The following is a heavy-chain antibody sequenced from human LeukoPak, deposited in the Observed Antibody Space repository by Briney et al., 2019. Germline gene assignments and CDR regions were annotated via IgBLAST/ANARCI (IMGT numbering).Heavy chain of an antibody. D-gene: IGHD1-26*01. V-gene: IGHV1-69*04. CDR2: IIPILGIA. J-gene: IGHJ3*02. CDR1: GYTFTSYY. Sequence: ASVKVSCKASGYTFTSYYMHWVRQAPGQGLEWMGRIIPILGIANYAQKFQGRVTITADKSTSTAYMELSSLRSEDTAVYYCARVGATNAFDIWGQGTMVTVSS. CDR3: ARVGATNAFDI.